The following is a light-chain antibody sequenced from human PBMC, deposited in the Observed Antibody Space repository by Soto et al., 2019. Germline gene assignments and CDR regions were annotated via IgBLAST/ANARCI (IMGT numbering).Light chain of an antibody. J-gene: IGKJ1*01. CDR2: GAS. CDR1: QVVSSSY. Sequence: IVLTQSPGTLSLSPGERATLSCGASQVVSSSYLSWYQQKPGQAPRLIIYGASSRATGIPDRFSGSGSGTHLTLTISRLESEDFAVYYCQQYGSSPRTFGQGPKVDI. V-gene: IGKV3-20*01. CDR3: QQYGSSPRT.